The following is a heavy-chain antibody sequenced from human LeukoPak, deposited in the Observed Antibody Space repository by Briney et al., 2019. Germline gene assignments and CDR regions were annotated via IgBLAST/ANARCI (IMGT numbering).Heavy chain of an antibody. CDR1: GSTFSSYS. V-gene: IGHV3-21*01. D-gene: IGHD2-15*01. Sequence: GGSLRLSCAASGSTFSSYSMNWVRQAPGKGLEWVSSISSSSSYIYYADSVKGRFTISRDNAKNSLYLQMNSLRAEDTAVYYCARGGYCSGGSCYAMYNWFDPWGQGTLVTVSS. CDR3: ARGGYCSGGSCYAMYNWFDP. CDR2: ISSSSSYI. J-gene: IGHJ5*02.